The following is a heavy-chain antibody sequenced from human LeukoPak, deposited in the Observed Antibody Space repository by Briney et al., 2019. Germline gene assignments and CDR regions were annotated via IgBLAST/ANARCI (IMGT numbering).Heavy chain of an antibody. CDR1: GFTFSSYG. J-gene: IGHJ6*03. V-gene: IGHV3-23*01. CDR2: ISGSGGST. D-gene: IGHD1-26*01. Sequence: GGSLRLSCAASGFTFSSYGMSWVRQAPGKGLEWVSAISGSGGSTYYADSVKGRFTISRDNSKNTLYLQMNSLRAEDTAVYFCAKGSGWEASYFYYYMDVWGKGTTVTISS. CDR3: AKGSGWEASYFYYYMDV.